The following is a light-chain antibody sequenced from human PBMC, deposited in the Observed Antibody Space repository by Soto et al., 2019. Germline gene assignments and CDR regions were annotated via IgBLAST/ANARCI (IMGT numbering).Light chain of an antibody. Sequence: DILMTQSPSTLSASVGDRVTITCRASQSISSWLAWYQQKPGQAPKLLIYDASSWESGVPSRFSGSGSGTEFTLTISSLQPDDFAAYYCQQYNSYSLITFGQGTRLEIK. CDR1: QSISSW. CDR3: QQYNSYSLIT. CDR2: DAS. V-gene: IGKV1-5*01. J-gene: IGKJ5*01.